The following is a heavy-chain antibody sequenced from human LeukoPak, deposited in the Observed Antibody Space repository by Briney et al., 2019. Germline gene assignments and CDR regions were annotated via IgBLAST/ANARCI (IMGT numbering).Heavy chain of an antibody. J-gene: IGHJ4*02. V-gene: IGHV3-30*18. CDR2: ISYDGSNT. D-gene: IGHD3-10*01. Sequence: SGRSLRLSCAASGFTFSSYGMHWVRQAPGKGLEWVVVISYDGSNTYYADSVKGRFTISRDNSKNMLYLQMNSLRAEDTAVYYCAKPYYYGSRSYMDYWGQGTLDTVSS. CDR3: AKPYYYGSRSYMDY. CDR1: GFTFSSYG.